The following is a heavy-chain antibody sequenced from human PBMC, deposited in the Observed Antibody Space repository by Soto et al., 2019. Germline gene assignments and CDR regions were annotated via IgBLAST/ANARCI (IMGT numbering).Heavy chain of an antibody. CDR3: ARENWVGRCLEWSPYYYYGMDV. D-gene: IGHD3-3*01. Sequence: SLTCTLSGDSVTSDTYYWTWVRQSPGKGLEWIGYVHYTRSTNYNPPLKSRVTISVDTSKNQFSLKLSSVTAADTAVYYCARENWVGRCLEWSPYYYYGMDVWGQGTTVTVSS. V-gene: IGHV4-61*01. J-gene: IGHJ6*02. CDR1: GDSVTSDTYY. CDR2: VHYTRST.